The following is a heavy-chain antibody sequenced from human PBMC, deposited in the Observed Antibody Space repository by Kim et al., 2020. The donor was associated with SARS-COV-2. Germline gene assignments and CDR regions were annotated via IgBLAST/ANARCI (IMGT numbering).Heavy chain of an antibody. J-gene: IGHJ4*02. CDR2: ININSNTI. CDR1: GFTFSSYY. V-gene: IGHV3-48*02. D-gene: IGHD3-10*01. Sequence: GGSLRLSCTASGFTFSSYYMNWVRQAPGKGLEWLSYININSNTIYYADSVKGRFTVSRDNARNSLFLQMNSLKDEDTAVYYCVRDDMVDLFFDYWGQGTLVSVSS. CDR3: VRDDMVDLFFDY.